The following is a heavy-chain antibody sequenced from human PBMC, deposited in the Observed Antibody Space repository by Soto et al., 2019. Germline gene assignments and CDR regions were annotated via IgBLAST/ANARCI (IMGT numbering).Heavy chain of an antibody. D-gene: IGHD3-10*01. CDR3: ARDLSRGCGS. J-gene: IGHJ5*02. CDR2: INENGRDK. V-gene: IGHV3-7*03. Sequence: EVQSVESGGGLVQPGGSLRLSCVVSGFTFRSYWMTWVRQAPGKGLERVANINENGRDKYYVDSVKGRFTISRDNAKNSLFLQINGLSVDATAVYYCARDLSRGCGSWGQGTLVTVSS. CDR1: GFTFRSYW.